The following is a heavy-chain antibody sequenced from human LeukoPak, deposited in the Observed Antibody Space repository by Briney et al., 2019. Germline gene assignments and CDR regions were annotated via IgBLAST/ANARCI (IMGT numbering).Heavy chain of an antibody. CDR2: IYYSGST. Sequence: SETLSLTCTVSGGSLSSYYWSWIRQPPGKGLEWIGYIYYSGSTNYNPSLKSRVTISVDTSKNQFSLKLSSVTAADTAVYYCARLGGKMPFDPWGQGTLVTVSS. D-gene: IGHD3-16*01. CDR3: ARLGGKMPFDP. J-gene: IGHJ5*02. CDR1: GGSLSSYY. V-gene: IGHV4-59*08.